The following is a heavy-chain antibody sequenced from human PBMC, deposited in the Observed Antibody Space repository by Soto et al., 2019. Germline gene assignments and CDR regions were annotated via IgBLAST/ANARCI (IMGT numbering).Heavy chain of an antibody. CDR2: IYYSGST. Sequence: SETLSLTCTVSGGSISSGGYYWSWIRQHPGKGLEWIGYIYYSGSTYYNPSLKSRVTISVDTSKNQFSLKLSSVTAADTAVYYCARDWGYCSGGSCSGTPLYNWFDPWGQGTLVTVSS. J-gene: IGHJ5*02. CDR3: ARDWGYCSGGSCSGTPLYNWFDP. CDR1: GGSISSGGYY. D-gene: IGHD2-15*01. V-gene: IGHV4-31*03.